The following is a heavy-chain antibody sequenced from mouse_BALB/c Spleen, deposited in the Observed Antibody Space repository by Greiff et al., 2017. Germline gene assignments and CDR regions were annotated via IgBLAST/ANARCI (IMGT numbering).Heavy chain of an antibody. J-gene: IGHJ3*01. CDR1: GFTFSSFG. CDR3: ARQRTGTFAY. Sequence: EVKVVESGGGLVQPGGSRKLSCAASGFTFSSFGMHWVRQAPEKGLEWVAYISSGGGSTYYPDTVKGRFTISRDNAKNTLYLQMSSLKSEDTAMYYCARQRTGTFAYWGQGTLVTVSA. D-gene: IGHD4-1*01. CDR2: ISSGGGST. V-gene: IGHV5-17*03.